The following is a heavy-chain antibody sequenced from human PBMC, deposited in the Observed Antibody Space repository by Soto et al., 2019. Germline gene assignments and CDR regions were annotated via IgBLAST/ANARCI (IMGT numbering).Heavy chain of an antibody. J-gene: IGHJ5*02. CDR3: AIDPYCGGDCYSGWFDP. CDR1: GLTFSDYY. V-gene: IGHV3-11*04. Sequence: QVQLVESGGGLVKPGGSLRLSCAASGLTFSDYYMSWIRQAPGKGLEWVSYISSSGSSIYDADSVKGRFPISRDNAKISLFLQMNSLGAEDTAVYYCAIDPYCGGDCYSGWFDPWGQGTMVTVSS. D-gene: IGHD2-21*02. CDR2: ISSSGSSI.